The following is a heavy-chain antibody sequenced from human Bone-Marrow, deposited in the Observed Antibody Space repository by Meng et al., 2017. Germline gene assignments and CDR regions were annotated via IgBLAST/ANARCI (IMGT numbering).Heavy chain of an antibody. V-gene: IGHV1-2*06. J-gene: IGHJ4*02. CDR1: GYSFSAYW. D-gene: IGHD6-13*01. Sequence: QVKLGVYGVEVTNPGAPWQGSCKPSGYSFSAYWLHWVRQAPGRGLEWMGRINPKSGDTHYAQRFQGRVTMTGDTSISTAYMELSGLRSDDTAMYYCARDEDISAAGKLFGDYWGQGTLVTVSS. CDR2: INPKSGDT. CDR3: ARDEDISAAGKLFGDY.